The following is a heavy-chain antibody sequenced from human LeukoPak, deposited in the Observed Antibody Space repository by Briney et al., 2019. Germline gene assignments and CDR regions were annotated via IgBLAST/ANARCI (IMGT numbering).Heavy chain of an antibody. D-gene: IGHD1-26*01. J-gene: IGHJ4*02. Sequence: GGSLRISCEAAGFTFSTYSMNWVRQTPVKGLEGVSYISTSSNYIYYTDSVNGRFTISRVNATNSIYLQMNSVRAEDTAVYYCARGSGSWDYWGQGTLVTVSS. CDR3: ARGSGSWDY. CDR2: ISTSSNYI. CDR1: GFTFSTYS. V-gene: IGHV3-21*01.